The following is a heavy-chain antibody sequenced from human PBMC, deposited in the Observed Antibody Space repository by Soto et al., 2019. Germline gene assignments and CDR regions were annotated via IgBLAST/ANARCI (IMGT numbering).Heavy chain of an antibody. Sequence: QLQLQQWGAGLLKPSETLSLTCAVSSGSLSGYFYSWIRQAPGKGLEWIGEIHNNGRTNYNPSLESRVSLSRTTSNNHFSLTLTSVTAADTGVYYRASGQTYRSSWLNWIDQWGQGTMVPVSS. J-gene: IGHJ5*02. CDR1: SGSLSGYF. CDR3: ASGQTYRSSWLNWIDQ. CDR2: IHNNGRT. D-gene: IGHD6-13*01. V-gene: IGHV4-34*01.